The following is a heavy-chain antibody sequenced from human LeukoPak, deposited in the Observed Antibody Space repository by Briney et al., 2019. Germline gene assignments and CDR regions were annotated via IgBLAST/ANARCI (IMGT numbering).Heavy chain of an antibody. Sequence: GGSMRLSCAASGFTFSSYEMNWVRQAPGKGLELVSYISSSGSTIYYADSVKGRFTNCRDNAKNSLYLQMNSLRAEDTAVYYCASQGCYYGSGSYYFDYWGQGTLVTVSS. CDR3: ASQGCYYGSGSYYFDY. CDR1: GFTFSSYE. D-gene: IGHD3-10*01. V-gene: IGHV3-48*03. J-gene: IGHJ4*02. CDR2: ISSSGSTI.